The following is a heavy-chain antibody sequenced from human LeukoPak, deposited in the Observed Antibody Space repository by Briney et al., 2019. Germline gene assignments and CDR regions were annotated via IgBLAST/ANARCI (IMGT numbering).Heavy chain of an antibody. J-gene: IGHJ4*02. D-gene: IGHD2-21*02. CDR3: ASHVVVTATFDY. CDR2: IYYSGST. V-gene: IGHV4-31*03. CDR1: GGSISSGGYY. Sequence: SETLSLTCTVSGGSISSGGYYWSWIRQHPGKGLEWIGYIYYSGSTYYNPSLKSRVTISVDTSKNQFSLKLSSVTAADPAVYYCASHVVVTATFDYWGQGTLVTVSS.